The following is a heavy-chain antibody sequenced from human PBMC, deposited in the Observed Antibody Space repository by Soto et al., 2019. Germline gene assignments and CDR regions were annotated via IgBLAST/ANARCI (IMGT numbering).Heavy chain of an antibody. CDR3: ARGGDVNDSHGMDV. CDR2: ISAYNGKT. V-gene: IGHV1-18*01. J-gene: IGHJ6*02. D-gene: IGHD5-12*01. Sequence: QVQLVQSGGEVKKPGASVKLSCTASGYTFTSYGISWVRQAPGQGREWMGWISAYNGKTNYAQNVQGRVTMTTDTYTKPAYMDQRSLRPDDTAVYYCARGGDVNDSHGMDVWGQGTTVTVSS. CDR1: GYTFTSYG.